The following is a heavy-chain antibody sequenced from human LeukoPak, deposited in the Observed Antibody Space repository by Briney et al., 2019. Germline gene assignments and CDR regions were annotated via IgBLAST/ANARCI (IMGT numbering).Heavy chain of an antibody. CDR1: GYSISRGYY. CDR2: IYHTGST. J-gene: IGHJ4*02. CDR3: ARAGWIITSGIDY. Sequence: SETLSLTCGVSGYSISRGYYWAWIRQPPGKGLEWIGTIYHTGSTYYNPSLESRVTISVDTSKNEFSLSLNSVTPADTAVYYCARAGWIITSGIDYWGQGALVTVSS. V-gene: IGHV4-38-2*01. D-gene: IGHD3-10*01.